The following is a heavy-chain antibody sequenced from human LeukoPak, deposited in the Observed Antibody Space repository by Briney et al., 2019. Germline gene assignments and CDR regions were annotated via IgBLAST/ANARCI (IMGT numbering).Heavy chain of an antibody. V-gene: IGHV3-30*02. D-gene: IGHD1-7*01. CDR1: GFTFSSYG. J-gene: IGHJ4*02. Sequence: GGPLRLSCAASGFTFSSYGMRCLRPAPGKGLEGVAYVQYDGSNEQYGDSVKGRFSISRDSSKSILYLQMNSLRAEDTAVYYCAKIRVIFNWNYAYYFDYWGQGSLVTVSS. CDR2: VQYDGSNE. CDR3: AKIRVIFNWNYAYYFDY.